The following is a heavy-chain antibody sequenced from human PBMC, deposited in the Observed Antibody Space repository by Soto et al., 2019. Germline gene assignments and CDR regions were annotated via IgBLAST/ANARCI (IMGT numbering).Heavy chain of an antibody. V-gene: IGHV3-23*01. CDR3: AKVGYATPPTNWFDP. J-gene: IGHJ5*02. D-gene: IGHD3-16*01. CDR2: ISGSGGST. Sequence: PGGSLRLSCAASGFTFSSYAMSWVRQAPGKGLEWVSAISGSGGSTYYADSVKGRFTTSRDNSKNTLYLQMNSLRAEDTAVYYCAKVGYATPPTNWFDPWGQGTLVTVSS. CDR1: GFTFSSYA.